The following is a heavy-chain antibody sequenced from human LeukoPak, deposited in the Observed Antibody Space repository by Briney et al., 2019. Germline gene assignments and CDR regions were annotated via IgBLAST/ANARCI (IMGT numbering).Heavy chain of an antibody. CDR2: IWYDGSNK. D-gene: IGHD6-19*01. J-gene: IGHJ4*02. Sequence: GGSLRLSCAASGFTFRTFEMNWVRQAPGKGLEWVAVIWYDGSNKYYADSVKGRFTISRDNSKNTLYLQMNSLRAEDTAVYYCARDHSSGWYSDYFDYWGQGTLVTVSS. CDR1: GFTFRTFE. CDR3: ARDHSSGWYSDYFDY. V-gene: IGHV3-33*08.